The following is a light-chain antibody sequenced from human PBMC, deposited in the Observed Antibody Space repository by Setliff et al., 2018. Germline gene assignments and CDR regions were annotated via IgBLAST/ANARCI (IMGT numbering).Light chain of an antibody. CDR3: SSYAGNYHYV. CDR1: SSDVGGYNF. J-gene: IGLJ1*01. Sequence: QSAMAQPRSVSGSPGQSVTISCTGTSSDVGGYNFVSWYQQHPGKAPQLIIFEVSRRPSGVPDRFSGSKSDNTASLTVSGLQADDEADYYCSSYAGNYHYVFGTGTKVT. CDR2: EVS. V-gene: IGLV2-11*01.